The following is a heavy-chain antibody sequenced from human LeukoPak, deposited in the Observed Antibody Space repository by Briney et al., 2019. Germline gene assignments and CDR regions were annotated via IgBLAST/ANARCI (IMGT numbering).Heavy chain of an antibody. J-gene: IGHJ4*02. CDR1: GFTFSNYS. D-gene: IGHD4-17*01. Sequence: PGRSLRLSCAGSGFTFSNYSMSWVRQAPGKGLEWVSAISGTGGTTYYADSVKGRFTISRDNSTNTLFLKFNSLRADATAVYYCAKGRGTTVTAAANYWGQGTLVTVSS. CDR2: ISGTGGTT. V-gene: IGHV3-23*01. CDR3: AKGRGTTVTAAANY.